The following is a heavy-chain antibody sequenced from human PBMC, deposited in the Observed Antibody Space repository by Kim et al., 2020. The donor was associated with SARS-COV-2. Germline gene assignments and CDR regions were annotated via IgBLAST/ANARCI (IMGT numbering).Heavy chain of an antibody. J-gene: IGHJ5*02. CDR1: GFTFSGSA. Sequence: GGSLRLSCAASGFTFSGSAMHWVRQASGKGLEWVGRIRSKANSYATAYAASVKGRFTISRDDSKNTAYLQMNSLKTEDTAVYYCTRGITMVRGVMELHWFDPWGQGTLVTVSS. V-gene: IGHV3-73*01. CDR2: IRSKANSYAT. D-gene: IGHD3-10*01. CDR3: TRGITMVRGVMELHWFDP.